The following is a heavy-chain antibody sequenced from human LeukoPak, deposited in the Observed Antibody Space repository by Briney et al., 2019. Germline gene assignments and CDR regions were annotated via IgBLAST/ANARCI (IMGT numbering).Heavy chain of an antibody. J-gene: IGHJ4*02. D-gene: IGHD2-15*01. Sequence: GASVKVSCKASGYTFTGYYMHWVRQAPGQGLEWMGWINPNSGGTNYAQKFQGRVTMNRDTSISTAYMELSRLRSDDTAVYYCARGGGERIYCSGGSCYGSVFDYWGQGTLVTVSS. CDR2: INPNSGGT. CDR1: GYTFTGYY. CDR3: ARGGGERIYCSGGSCYGSVFDY. V-gene: IGHV1-2*02.